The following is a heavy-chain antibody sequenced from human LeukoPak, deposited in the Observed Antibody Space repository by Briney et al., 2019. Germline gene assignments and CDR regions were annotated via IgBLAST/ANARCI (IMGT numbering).Heavy chain of an antibody. CDR3: ARDAAFDI. V-gene: IGHV3-21*01. CDR2: ISRSSGYI. J-gene: IGHJ3*02. CDR1: GFTFSSYT. Sequence: PRGSLPLSCAASGFTFSSYTMNWVRQAPGKGLEWVSSISRSSGYIYYADSVKGRFTISRDNAKNSLYLQMNSLRAEDTAVYYCARDAAFDIWGQGKMVAVSS.